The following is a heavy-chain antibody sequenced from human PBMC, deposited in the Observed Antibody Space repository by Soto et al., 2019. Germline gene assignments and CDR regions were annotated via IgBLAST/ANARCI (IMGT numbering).Heavy chain of an antibody. CDR2: IYYSGST. CDR3: ARSPVRYVWLQQEFDY. D-gene: IGHD3-10*01. Sequence: QVQLQESGPGLVKPSQTLSLTCTVSGGSISSGGYYWSWIRQHPGKGLEWIGYIYYSGSTYYNPSLKSRVTISVDTSKNQFSLKLSSVTAADTAVYYCARSPVRYVWLQQEFDYWGQGTLVTVSS. J-gene: IGHJ4*02. V-gene: IGHV4-31*03. CDR1: GGSISSGGYY.